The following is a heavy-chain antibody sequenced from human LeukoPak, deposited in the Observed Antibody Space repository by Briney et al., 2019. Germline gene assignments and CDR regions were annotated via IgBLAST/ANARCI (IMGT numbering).Heavy chain of an antibody. Sequence: PSETLSLTCAVYGGSFSGYYWSWIRQPPGKGLEWIGEINHSGSTNYNPSLKSRVTISVDTSKNQFSLKLSSVTAADTAVCYCARVSPARYCSSTSCFFDYWGQGTLVTVSS. CDR2: INHSGST. CDR1: GGSFSGYY. V-gene: IGHV4-34*01. CDR3: ARVSPARYCSSTSCFFDY. J-gene: IGHJ4*02. D-gene: IGHD2-2*01.